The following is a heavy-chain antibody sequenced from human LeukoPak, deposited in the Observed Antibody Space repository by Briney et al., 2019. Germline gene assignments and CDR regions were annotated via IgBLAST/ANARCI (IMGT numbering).Heavy chain of an antibody. J-gene: IGHJ4*02. Sequence: ASVKVSCKASGYTFTSYDINWVRQATGQGLEWMGWMNPNRRNTGYAQKFQGRDTMTRNTSISTAYMELSSLRSEDTAVYYCARRNTGVVAGLDCRGQGTLVTVSS. CDR2: MNPNRRNT. D-gene: IGHD5-18*01. CDR3: ARRNTGVVAGLDC. V-gene: IGHV1-8*01. CDR1: GYTFTSYD.